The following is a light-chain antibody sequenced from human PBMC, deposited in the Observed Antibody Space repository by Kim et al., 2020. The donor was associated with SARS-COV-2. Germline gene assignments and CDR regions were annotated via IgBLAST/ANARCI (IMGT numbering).Light chain of an antibody. V-gene: IGKV1-39*01. CDR1: ESISNY. CDR2: GAT. J-gene: IGKJ2*01. Sequence: SASVGDRVTITCRASESISNYLNWYQQKPGKAPKLLIFGATTLQSGAPSRFSGSGSGTDFTLTISSLHPEDFATYYCQQSYSTLYTFGQGTKLEI. CDR3: QQSYSTLYT.